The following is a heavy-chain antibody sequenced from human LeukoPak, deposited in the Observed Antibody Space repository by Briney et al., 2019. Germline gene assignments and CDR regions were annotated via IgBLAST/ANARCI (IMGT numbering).Heavy chain of an antibody. CDR3: ARDRVESSGYYYYYGMDV. D-gene: IGHD3-22*01. Sequence: SETLSLTCTVSGGSISTYYWSWIRQPAGKGLEWIRRIYTSGSTNYNPSLKSRVTMSVGTSKNQFSLKLSSVTAADTAVYYCARDRVESSGYYYYYGMDVWGQGTTVTVSS. CDR2: IYTSGST. V-gene: IGHV4-4*07. J-gene: IGHJ6*02. CDR1: GGSISTYY.